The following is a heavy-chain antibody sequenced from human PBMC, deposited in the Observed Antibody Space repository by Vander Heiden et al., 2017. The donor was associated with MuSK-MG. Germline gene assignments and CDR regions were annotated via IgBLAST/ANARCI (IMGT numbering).Heavy chain of an antibody. CDR1: GFTFSDFY. V-gene: IGHV3-11*01. CDR3: ARDPGYDAFDI. D-gene: IGHD5-12*01. J-gene: IGHJ3*02. CDR2: ISSSGSTI. Sequence: QVQLVESGGGLVKLGGPRRLSCAAPGFTFSDFYMGWIRQAPGKGLEWVSYISSSGSTIYYADSVKGRFTISRDNAKNSLYLQMNSLRAEDTAVYYCARDPGYDAFDIWGQGTMVTVSS.